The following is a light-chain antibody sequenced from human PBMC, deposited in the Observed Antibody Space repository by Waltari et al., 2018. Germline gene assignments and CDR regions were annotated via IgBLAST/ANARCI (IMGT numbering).Light chain of an antibody. CDR3: HQYFSIPT. V-gene: IGKV4-1*01. J-gene: IGKJ1*01. CDR1: RSVLYSSNNKNY. CDR2: WAS. Sequence: DIVMTQSPDSLAVSLGERATIHCKSSRSVLYSSNNKNYLAWYQHKPGQPPKLLIYWASTRESGVPDRFSGSGSGTDFSLTISSLQAADVAVYYCHQYFSIPTFGQGTKVEIK.